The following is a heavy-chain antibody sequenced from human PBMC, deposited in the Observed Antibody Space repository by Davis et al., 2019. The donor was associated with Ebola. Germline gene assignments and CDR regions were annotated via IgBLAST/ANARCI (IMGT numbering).Heavy chain of an antibody. CDR3: ARDRLVVVPAAMLYYYYGMDV. J-gene: IGHJ6*02. CDR2: IKQDGSEK. V-gene: IGHV3-7*01. D-gene: IGHD2-2*01. Sequence: GESLKISCAASGFTFSSYAMSWVRQAPGKGLEWVANIKQDGSEKYYVDSVKGRFTISRDNAKNSLYLQMNSLRAEDTAVYYCARDRLVVVPAAMLYYYYGMDVWGQGTTVTVSS. CDR1: GFTFSSYA.